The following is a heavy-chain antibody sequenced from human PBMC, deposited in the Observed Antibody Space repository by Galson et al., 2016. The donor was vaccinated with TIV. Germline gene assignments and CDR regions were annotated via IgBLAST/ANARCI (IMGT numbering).Heavy chain of an antibody. J-gene: IGHJ5*02. CDR2: IDPTDSYT. CDR1: GYRFTSYW. D-gene: IGHD3-10*01. CDR3: ARGVSSGSAWLDP. V-gene: IGHV5-10-1*01. Sequence: QSGAEVKKPGESLRISCKGSGYRFTSYWINWVRQMPRKGLEWMGRIDPTDSYTNYSPSFQGHVTISADKSSTTAYLQWSSLKASDTAMYYCARGVSSGSAWLDPWGPGTPVTVSS.